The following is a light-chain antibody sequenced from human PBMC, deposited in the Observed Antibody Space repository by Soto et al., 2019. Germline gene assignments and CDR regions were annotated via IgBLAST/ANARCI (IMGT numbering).Light chain of an antibody. CDR3: QHYNSYSEA. J-gene: IGKJ1*01. Sequence: EIVMTQSPGTLSVSPGERATLFCRASQSVRSSLAWYQQRPGQAPRLLIYSSSNRATGIPDRFSGGGSGTDFTLTISSLQPDDFATYYCQHYNSYSEAFGQGTKVDIK. V-gene: IGKV3D-15*01. CDR2: SSS. CDR1: QSVRSS.